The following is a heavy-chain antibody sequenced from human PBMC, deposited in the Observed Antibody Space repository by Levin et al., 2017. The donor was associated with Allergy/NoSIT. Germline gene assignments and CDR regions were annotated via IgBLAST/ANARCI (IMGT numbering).Heavy chain of an antibody. V-gene: IGHV3-72*01. J-gene: IGHJ2*01. CDR3: VKVSYWYFDL. D-gene: IGHD2-8*01. Sequence: GGSLRLSCAASGLTFSDHYMDWVRQAPGKGLEWVGRIRNKANSDTTEYAASVKGRFTISRDDSRNSLYLQLNSLKVEDTAVYYCVKVSYWYFDLWGRGTLVTVSS. CDR1: GLTFSDHY. CDR2: IRNKANSDTT.